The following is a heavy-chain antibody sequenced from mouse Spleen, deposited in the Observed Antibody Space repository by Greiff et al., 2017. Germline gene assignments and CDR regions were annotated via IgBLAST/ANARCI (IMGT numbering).Heavy chain of an antibody. CDR2: IYPGGGYT. D-gene: IGHD2-14*01. J-gene: IGHJ1*01. CDR3: ARNYRYEGWYFDV. CDR1: GYTFTNYW. Sequence: QVHVKQSGAELVRPGTSVKISCKASGYTFTNYWLGWVKQRPGHGLEWIGDIYPGGGYTNYNEKFKGKATLTADTSSSTAYMQLSSLTSEDSAVYFCARNYRYEGWYFDVWGAGTTVTVSS. V-gene: IGHV1-63*02.